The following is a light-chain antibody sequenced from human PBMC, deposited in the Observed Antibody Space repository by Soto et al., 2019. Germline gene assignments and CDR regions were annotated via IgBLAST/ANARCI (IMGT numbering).Light chain of an antibody. J-gene: IGKJ5*01. CDR2: SAS. CDR3: QQYDNWPSIT. Sequence: EIVMTQSPATLSVSPRERATLSCGASQSISSNLAWYQQKPGQGPRLLIYSASSRATGIPARFSGSGSGTEFTLTISSVQSEDFAVYHCQQYDNWPSITFGQGTRLEIK. CDR1: QSISSN. V-gene: IGKV3-15*01.